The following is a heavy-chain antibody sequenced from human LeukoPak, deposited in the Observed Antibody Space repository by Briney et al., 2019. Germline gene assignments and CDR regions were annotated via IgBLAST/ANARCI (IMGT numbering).Heavy chain of an antibody. CDR3: ARGGPTYYYDSSGYYYRLYYFDY. Sequence: SETLSLTCTVSGGSISSYYWSWIRQPAGKGLEWIRRIYTSGSTNYNPSLKSRVTMSVDTSKNQFSLKLSSVTAADTAVYYCARGGPTYYYDSSGYYYRLYYFDYWGQGTLVTVSP. J-gene: IGHJ4*02. CDR1: GGSISSYY. D-gene: IGHD3-22*01. CDR2: IYTSGST. V-gene: IGHV4-4*07.